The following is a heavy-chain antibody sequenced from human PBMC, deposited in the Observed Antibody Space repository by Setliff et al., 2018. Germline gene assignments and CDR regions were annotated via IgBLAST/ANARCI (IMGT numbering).Heavy chain of an antibody. CDR1: VSTFRDFG. CDR3: AKEGMRYWGSPGYMDV. J-gene: IGHJ6*03. Sequence: GGSLRLSCAASVSTFRDFGMHWVRQAPGKGLQWVAFVRFDESNKFYLESVRGRFSISRDNSKNTVYLQMNSLRVEDTAVYHCAKEGMRYWGSPGYMDVWGKGTTVTVSS. V-gene: IGHV3-30*02. D-gene: IGHD7-27*01. CDR2: VRFDESNK.